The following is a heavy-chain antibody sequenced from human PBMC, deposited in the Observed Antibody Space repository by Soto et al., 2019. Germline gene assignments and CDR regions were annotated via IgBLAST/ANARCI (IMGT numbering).Heavy chain of an antibody. CDR3: ARGDYIWGSYRYNIWDAFDI. CDR2: INAGNGNT. Sequence: GASVKVSCKASGYTFTSYAMHWVRQAPGQRLEWMGWINAGNGNTKYSQKFQGRVTITRDTSASTAYMELSSLRSEDTAVYYCARGDYIWGSYRYNIWDAFDIWGQGTMVTVSS. V-gene: IGHV1-3*01. J-gene: IGHJ3*02. D-gene: IGHD3-16*02. CDR1: GYTFTSYA.